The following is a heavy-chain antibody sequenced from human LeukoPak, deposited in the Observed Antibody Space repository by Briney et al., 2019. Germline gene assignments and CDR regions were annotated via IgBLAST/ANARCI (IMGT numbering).Heavy chain of an antibody. Sequence: GGSLRLSCATSGFTFSTAWMSWVRQAPGTGLEWVGRIKGKSAGGTTEYAASVKGRFTVSREDSKNTVYLQMDSLITEDTAMYYCTTEYYGDYHYWGQGTLVTVSS. CDR1: GFTFSTAW. CDR3: TTEYYGDYHY. CDR2: IKGKSAGGTT. J-gene: IGHJ4*02. V-gene: IGHV3-15*05. D-gene: IGHD4-17*01.